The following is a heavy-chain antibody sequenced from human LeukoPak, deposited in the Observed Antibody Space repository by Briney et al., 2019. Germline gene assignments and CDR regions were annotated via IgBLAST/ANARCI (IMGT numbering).Heavy chain of an antibody. CDR2: IRSTGNTI. CDR1: GFTLSDYY. V-gene: IGHV3-11*01. Sequence: GGSLRLSCAASGFTLSDYYMSWIRQAPGKGLEWISYIRSTGNTIYYADSVKGRFTISRDNAKNSLYLQMNSLRAEDTAVYYCARARTTSYYYYYYYMDVWGKGTTVTVSS. D-gene: IGHD4-17*01. J-gene: IGHJ6*03. CDR3: ARARTTSYYYYYYYMDV.